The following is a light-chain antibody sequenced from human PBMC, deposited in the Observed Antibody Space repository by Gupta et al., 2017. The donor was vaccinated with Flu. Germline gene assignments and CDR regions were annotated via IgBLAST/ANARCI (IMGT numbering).Light chain of an antibody. CDR2: GAS. CDR3: QQYNDWPRT. Sequence: ESVMTQSPATLSVSPGDTATLSCRASQSVGSYLAWYQHKPGQAPRLLIYGASARATGIPARFSGSGSGTEFTLTISSLQSEDSAVYFCQQYNDWPRTFGQGTKVEIK. CDR1: QSVGSY. V-gene: IGKV3-15*01. J-gene: IGKJ1*01.